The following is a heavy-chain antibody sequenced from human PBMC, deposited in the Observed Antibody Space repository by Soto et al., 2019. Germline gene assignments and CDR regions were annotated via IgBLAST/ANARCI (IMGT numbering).Heavy chain of an antibody. CDR1: GISLTNSGVG. V-gene: IGHV2-5*02. J-gene: IGHJ6*02. CDR3: AQMDFNLYGMDV. Sequence: QITLTESGPTLVKPTQTLTLTCTFSGISLTNSGVGVSWIRQPPGKALEWLAVIYWDDAKHFSPSQKSRLTITKDTSKTLVVLTMTNMDSVDTATFFCAQMDFNLYGMDVWGQGTTVIVSS. CDR2: IYWDDAK.